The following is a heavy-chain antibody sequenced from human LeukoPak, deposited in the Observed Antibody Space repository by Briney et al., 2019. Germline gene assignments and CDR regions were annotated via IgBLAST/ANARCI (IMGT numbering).Heavy chain of an antibody. J-gene: IGHJ4*02. CDR3: ARDRDGYNAFDY. D-gene: IGHD5-24*01. CDR2: INSDGSST. CDR1: GFTFSSYW. V-gene: IGHV3-74*01. Sequence: GGSLRLSCAASGFTFSSYWMHWVRQAPGKGLVWVSRINSDGSSTSYADSVKGRFTISRDDAKNTLYLQMNSLRAEDTAVYYCARDRDGYNAFDYWGQGTLVTVSS.